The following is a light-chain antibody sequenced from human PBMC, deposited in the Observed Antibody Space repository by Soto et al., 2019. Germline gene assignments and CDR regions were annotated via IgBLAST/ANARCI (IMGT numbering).Light chain of an antibody. CDR3: SSYTSSNTLEV. J-gene: IGLJ1*01. CDR2: DVR. Sequence: QSVLTQPASVSGFPGQSITISCTGTSSDVGGYNYVSWYQHHPGKAPKLMIYDVRNRPSGISNRFSGSKSGNTASLTISGLQAEDEADYYCSSYTSSNTLEVFGTGTKVTVL. V-gene: IGLV2-14*03. CDR1: SSDVGGYNY.